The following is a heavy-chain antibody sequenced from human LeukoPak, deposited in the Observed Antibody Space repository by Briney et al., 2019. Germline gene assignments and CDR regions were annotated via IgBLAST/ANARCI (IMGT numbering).Heavy chain of an antibody. CDR1: GFTFSNYN. CDR3: AKDGPGTYYYGSGDS. Sequence: GGSLRLSCAASGFTFSNYNMNWVRQAPGKGLEWVSAISGSGGSTYYADSVKGRFTISRDNSKNTLYLQMNSLRAEDTAVYYCAKDGPGTYYYGSGDSWGQGTLVTVSS. J-gene: IGHJ4*02. D-gene: IGHD3-10*01. CDR2: ISGSGGST. V-gene: IGHV3-23*01.